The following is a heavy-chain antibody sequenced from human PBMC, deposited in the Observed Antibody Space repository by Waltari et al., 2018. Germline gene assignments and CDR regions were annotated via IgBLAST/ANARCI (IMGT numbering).Heavy chain of an antibody. D-gene: IGHD6-13*01. V-gene: IGHV4-34*01. J-gene: IGHJ6*02. CDR2: INHGGST. CDR1: GGSFSGYY. CDR3: ARATSYAYSSSWYYYYYGMDV. Sequence: QVQLQQWGAGLLKPSETLSLTCAVYGGSFSGYYWSWIRQPPGKGLEWIGEINHGGSTNYNPSLKSRVTISVDTSKNQFSLKLSSVTAADTAVYYCARATSYAYSSSWYYYYYGMDVWGQGTTVTVSS.